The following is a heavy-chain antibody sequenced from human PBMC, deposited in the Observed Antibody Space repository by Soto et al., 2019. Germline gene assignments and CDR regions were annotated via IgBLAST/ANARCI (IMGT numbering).Heavy chain of an antibody. CDR1: GGSISSGGYS. J-gene: IGHJ4*02. D-gene: IGHD5-12*01. CDR2: IYHSGST. CDR3: AAGGGLPRYY. Sequence: QLQLQESGSGLVKPSQTLSLTCAVSGGSISSGGYSWSWIRQPPGKGLEWIGYIYHSGSTYYNPSLKGRVPISVARSKNQFPLKLGSWTAADTAVYFCAAGGGLPRYYWGQGTLVTVSS. V-gene: IGHV4-30-2*01.